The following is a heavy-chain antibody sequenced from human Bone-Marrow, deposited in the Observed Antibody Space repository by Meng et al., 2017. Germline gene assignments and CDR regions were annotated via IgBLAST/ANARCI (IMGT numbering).Heavy chain of an antibody. CDR3: ARFTPFDY. V-gene: IGHV3-74*01. J-gene: IGHJ4*02. Sequence: VHLVGSGGALVQPGGSLRCSCTASGFTFSSYWMHWVRQAPGKGPVWVSRINTDGSSTDYADSVKGRFTISRDNAKNTLYLQMNSLRAEDTAMYYCARFTPFDYWGQGTLVTVSS. CDR2: INTDGSST. CDR1: GFTFSSYW.